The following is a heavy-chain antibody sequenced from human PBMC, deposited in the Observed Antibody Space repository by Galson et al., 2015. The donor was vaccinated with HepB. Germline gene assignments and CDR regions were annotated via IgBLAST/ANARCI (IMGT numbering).Heavy chain of an antibody. CDR1: GDSVSSNSAA. D-gene: IGHD2-15*01. Sequence: CAISGDSVSSNSAAWNWIRQSPSRGLEWLGRTYYRSKWYLDYAVSVKSRITINPDTSKNQFSLQLNSVTPEDTAVYYCARAAIIVVLGSSYYGMDVWGQGTTVTVSS. J-gene: IGHJ6*02. CDR3: ARAAIIVVLGSSYYGMDV. CDR2: TYYRSKWYL. V-gene: IGHV6-1*01.